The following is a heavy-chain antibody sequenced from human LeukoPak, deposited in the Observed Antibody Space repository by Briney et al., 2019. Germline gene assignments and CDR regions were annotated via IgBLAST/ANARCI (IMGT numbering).Heavy chain of an antibody. CDR1: GDSVSNTNYY. J-gene: IGHJ6*03. D-gene: IGHD3-10*01. V-gene: IGHV4-39*07. Sequence: SETLSLTCTVSGDSVSNTNYYWGWIRQPPGKGLEWIGSFYYSGNTYYNPSLKSRVTISVDTSKNQFSLKLSSVTAADTAVYYCAGKFGKTPYYYYYMDVWGKGTTVTVSS. CDR2: FYYSGNT. CDR3: AGKFGKTPYYYYYMDV.